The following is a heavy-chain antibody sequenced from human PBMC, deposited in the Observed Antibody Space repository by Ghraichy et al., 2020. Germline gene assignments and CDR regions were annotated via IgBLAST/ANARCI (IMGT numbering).Heavy chain of an antibody. V-gene: IGHV4-59*01. CDR3: ARGSGSSSWSWYFDL. J-gene: IGHJ2*01. D-gene: IGHD6-13*01. CDR1: GGSISTYY. Sequence: LSLTCTVSGGSISTYYWIWIRQPPGKGLEWIGYIYYSGSTSYNPSLKSRVTISVDTSKNQFSLRLNSVTAADTAVYFCARGSGSSSWSWYFDLWGRGTLVTVSS. CDR2: IYYSGST.